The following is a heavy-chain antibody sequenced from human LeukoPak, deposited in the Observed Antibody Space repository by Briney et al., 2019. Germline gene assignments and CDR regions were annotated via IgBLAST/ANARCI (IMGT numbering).Heavy chain of an antibody. V-gene: IGHV3-7*01. CDR2: INQDGSEK. CDR1: GFTFSSYA. D-gene: IGHD3-3*01. Sequence: GGSLRLSCAASGFTFSSYAMSWVRQAPGTGLEWVANINQDGSEKYYVDSVKGRFTISRDNAKNSLYLQMNSLRAEDTAIYYCARAFSGYYGFWSGSVPGYWGQGTLVTVSS. CDR3: ARAFSGYYGFWSGSVPGY. J-gene: IGHJ4*02.